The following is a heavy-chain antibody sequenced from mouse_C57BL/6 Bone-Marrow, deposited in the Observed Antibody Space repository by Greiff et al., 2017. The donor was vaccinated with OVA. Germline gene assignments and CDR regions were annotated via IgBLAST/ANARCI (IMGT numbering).Heavy chain of an antibody. J-gene: IGHJ4*01. CDR1: GFSLTSYG. D-gene: IGHD1-1*01. V-gene: IGHV2-2*01. CDR2: LWSGGST. Sequence: QVQLQQSGPGLVQPSQSLSITCTVSGFSLTSYGVHWVRQSPGKGLEWLGVLWSGGSTDYNAAFISRLSISKDNSKSQVFFKMNSLQADDTAIYYCARNYWYYGSSYVDYAMDYWGQGTSVTVSS. CDR3: ARNYWYYGSSYVDYAMDY.